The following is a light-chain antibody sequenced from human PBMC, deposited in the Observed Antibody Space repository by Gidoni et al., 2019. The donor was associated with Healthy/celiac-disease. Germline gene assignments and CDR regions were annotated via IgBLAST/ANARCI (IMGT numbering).Light chain of an antibody. J-gene: IGLJ2*01. CDR3: QAWDSSTASRVV. V-gene: IGLV3-1*01. CDR1: KLGDKY. Sequence: SYELTQPPSVSMSPGQTASITCSGYKLGDKYACWYQQKPGQSPVLVIYQDRKRPSGIPERFSGSNSGNTATLTISGTQAMDEADYYCQAWDSSTASRVVFGGGTKLTVL. CDR2: QDR.